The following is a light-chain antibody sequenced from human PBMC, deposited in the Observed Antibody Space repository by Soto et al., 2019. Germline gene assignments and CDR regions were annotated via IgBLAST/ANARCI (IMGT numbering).Light chain of an antibody. J-gene: IGLJ1*01. Sequence: QSALTQPASVSGSPGQSITISCTGTGSDIGSYNYVSWYQHHPGKVPKFIIYDVTNRPSGVSDRFSGSKSGNTASLTISGLQAEDEADYYCNSYTRASTDVFGTGTKLTVL. V-gene: IGLV2-14*03. CDR1: GSDIGSYNY. CDR2: DVT. CDR3: NSYTRASTDV.